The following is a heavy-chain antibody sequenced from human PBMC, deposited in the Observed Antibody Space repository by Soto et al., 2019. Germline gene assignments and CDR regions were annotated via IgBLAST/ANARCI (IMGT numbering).Heavy chain of an antibody. CDR2: ISGSEDNI. Sequence: EVQLLESGGCLVQPGGSLRLSCVASGFPFSNYYMDWVRQAPGKGLEWVAVISGSEDNIHYADSVKGRFTISRDNSMNTLYLQMNSLRADDTAIYYCAKDLHWFAMDVWGQGTTVTVSS. CDR1: GFPFSNYY. J-gene: IGHJ6*02. CDR3: AKDLHWFAMDV. V-gene: IGHV3-23*01. D-gene: IGHD3-10*01.